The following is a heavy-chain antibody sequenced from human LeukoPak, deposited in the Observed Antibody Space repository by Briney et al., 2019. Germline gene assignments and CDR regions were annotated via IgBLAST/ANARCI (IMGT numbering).Heavy chain of an antibody. Sequence: PSETLSLTCTVSGGSLHSGGYFWSWFRQPPGKGLEWIGYIYSSGSTYYNPSLKSRVTISVDTSETQFSLKVRSVTAADSAVYYCARDPYPWGQGTRVTVSS. J-gene: IGHJ5*02. V-gene: IGHV4-30-4*01. CDR1: GGSLHSGGYF. CDR2: IYSSGST. CDR3: ARDPYP.